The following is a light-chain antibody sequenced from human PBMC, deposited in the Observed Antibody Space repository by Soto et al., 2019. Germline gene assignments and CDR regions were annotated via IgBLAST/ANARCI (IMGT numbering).Light chain of an antibody. J-gene: IGKJ4*01. V-gene: IGKV1-16*02. CDR2: AAS. CDR1: QSIGNS. Sequence: DIQMTQSPSSLSASVGDRVTITCRASQSIGNSLAWFQQKPGKAPKSLIYAASSLHSGVPSKFSGSGSGTDFTLTISSLQPEDFATYYCQQYNTNPLSFGGGTKVEIK. CDR3: QQYNTNPLS.